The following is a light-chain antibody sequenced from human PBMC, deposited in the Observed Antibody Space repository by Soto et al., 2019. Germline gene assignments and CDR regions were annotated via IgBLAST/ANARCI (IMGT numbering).Light chain of an antibody. CDR1: SSNIGAGYD. CDR2: FNS. J-gene: IGLJ2*01. V-gene: IGLV1-40*01. CDR3: QSYDSSLSGFVV. Sequence: QSVLTQPPSVSGAPGQRVTISCTGRSSNIGAGYDVHWYQQLPGTAPKLLIYFNSNRPSGVPDRFSGSKSGTSASLAITGLQAEDEADYYCQSYDSSLSGFVVFGGGTKLTVL.